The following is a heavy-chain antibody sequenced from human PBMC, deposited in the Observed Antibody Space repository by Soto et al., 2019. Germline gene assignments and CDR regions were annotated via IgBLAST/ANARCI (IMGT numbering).Heavy chain of an antibody. D-gene: IGHD6-19*01. V-gene: IGHV3-23*01. CDR1: GFSFGNYA. CDR3: AKDSWGGAGSGWSHDY. Sequence: EVQLLESGGGLVQPGGSLRLSCAGSGFSFGNYAMSWVRQAPGKGLEWVAAITGSGGRTYHAESVKGRLTISRDNSKNTLYLQMNSPRVEDTAVYYCAKDSWGGAGSGWSHDYWGQGILVTVSS. CDR2: ITGSGGRT. J-gene: IGHJ4*02.